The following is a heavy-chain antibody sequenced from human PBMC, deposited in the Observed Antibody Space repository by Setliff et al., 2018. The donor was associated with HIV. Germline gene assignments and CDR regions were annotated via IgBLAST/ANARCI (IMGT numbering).Heavy chain of an antibody. Sequence: GGSLRLSCAASGFSFSTIGMHWVRQAPGKGLEWVSFIDSGGKDKIYIDSVQGRFTISRDNSKNTLYLQMNSLKTEDTAMYYCTPTHNYTDHCPDSWGQGTLVTVSS. CDR1: GFSFSTIG. D-gene: IGHD2-21*01. J-gene: IGHJ5*01. CDR2: IDSGGKDK. V-gene: IGHV3-30*02. CDR3: TPTHNYTDHCPDS.